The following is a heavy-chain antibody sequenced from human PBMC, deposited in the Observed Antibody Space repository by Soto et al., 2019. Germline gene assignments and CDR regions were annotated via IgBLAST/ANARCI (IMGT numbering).Heavy chain of an antibody. CDR3: TSHSPEDMIRN. CDR1: GFTFSGSA. Sequence: EVQLVESGGGLVQPGGSLKLSCAASGFTFSGSAMHWVRQASGKGLEWVGRIRNKANSYATAYAASVKGRFTISRDDSQNTAYLQMHSLKTEDTAVYYCTSHSPEDMIRNWGKGTLVTVSP. V-gene: IGHV3-73*02. D-gene: IGHD2-15*01. CDR2: IRNKANSYAT. J-gene: IGHJ4*02.